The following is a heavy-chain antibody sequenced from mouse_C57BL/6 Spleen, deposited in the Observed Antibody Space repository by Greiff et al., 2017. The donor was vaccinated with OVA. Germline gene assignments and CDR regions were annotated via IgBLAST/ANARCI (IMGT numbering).Heavy chain of an antibody. CDR1: GYAFSSYW. CDR3: ARGYYDYDGDWYFDV. V-gene: IGHV1-80*01. J-gene: IGHJ1*03. D-gene: IGHD2-4*01. CDR2: IYPGDGDT. Sequence: QVQLQQSGAELVKPGASVKISCKASGYAFSSYWMNWVKQRPGKGLEWIGQIYPGDGDTNYNGKFKGKATLTADKSSSTAYMQLSSLTSEDSAVYFCARGYYDYDGDWYFDVWGTGTTVTVSS.